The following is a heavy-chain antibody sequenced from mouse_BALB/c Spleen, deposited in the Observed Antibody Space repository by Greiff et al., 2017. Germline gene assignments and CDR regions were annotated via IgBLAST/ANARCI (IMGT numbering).Heavy chain of an antibody. J-gene: IGHJ4*01. Sequence: VKVVESGPGLVQPSQSLSITCTVSGFSLTSYGVHWVRQSPGKGLEWLGVIWSGGSTDYNAAFISRLSISKDNSKSQVFFKMNSLQANDTAIYYCAISYYRYDHYAMDYWGQGTSVTVSS. V-gene: IGHV2-2*02. CDR1: GFSLTSYG. CDR3: AISYYRYDHYAMDY. CDR2: IWSGGST. D-gene: IGHD2-14*01.